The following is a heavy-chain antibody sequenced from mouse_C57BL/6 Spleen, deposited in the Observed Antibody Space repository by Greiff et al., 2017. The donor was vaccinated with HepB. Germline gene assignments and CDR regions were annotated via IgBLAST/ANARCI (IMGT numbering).Heavy chain of an antibody. J-gene: IGHJ3*01. V-gene: IGHV1-74*01. Sequence: VQLQQSGAELVKPGASVKVSCKASGYTFTSYWMHWVKQRPGQGLEWIGRIHPSDSDTNYNQKFKGKATLTVDKSSSTAYMQLSSLTSEDSAVYYCATPYYSKAWFAYWGQGTLVTVSA. CDR3: ATPYYSKAWFAY. D-gene: IGHD2-5*01. CDR1: GYTFTSYW. CDR2: IHPSDSDT.